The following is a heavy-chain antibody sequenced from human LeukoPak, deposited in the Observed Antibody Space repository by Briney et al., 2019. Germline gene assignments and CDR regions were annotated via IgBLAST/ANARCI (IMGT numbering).Heavy chain of an antibody. CDR1: GFTFISYA. Sequence: GGSLRLSCAASGFTFISYAMSWVRQAPGKGLEWVSAISVSGGSTYYADSVKGRFAISRDNSKNTLYLQMNSLRAEDTAVYYCAKDLGSTSGYYYYYGMDVWGQGTTVTVSS. J-gene: IGHJ6*02. CDR2: ISVSGGST. D-gene: IGHD2-2*01. V-gene: IGHV3-23*01. CDR3: AKDLGSTSGYYYYYGMDV.